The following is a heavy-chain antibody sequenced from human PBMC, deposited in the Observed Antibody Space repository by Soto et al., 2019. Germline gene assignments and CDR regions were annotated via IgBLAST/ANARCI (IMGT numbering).Heavy chain of an antibody. CDR2: IYYSGST. Sequence: SETLSLTCTVSGGSIRSYYWSWIRQPPGKGLEWIGYIYYSGSTNYNPSLKSRVTISVDTSKNQFSLKLSSVTAADTAVYYCSAARPDPDAFDIWGQGTMVTVSS. CDR1: GGSIRSYY. D-gene: IGHD6-6*01. CDR3: SAARPDPDAFDI. V-gene: IGHV4-59*08. J-gene: IGHJ3*02.